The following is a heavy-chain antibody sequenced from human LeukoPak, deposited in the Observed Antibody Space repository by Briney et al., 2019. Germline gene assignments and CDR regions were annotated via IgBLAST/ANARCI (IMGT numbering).Heavy chain of an antibody. V-gene: IGHV3-30*18. CDR2: ISYDGSNK. Sequence: PGGSLRLSYATSGFTFSSYGMQWVRQAPGKGLEWVAVISYDGSNKYYADSAKGRFTISRDNSKNTLYLQMNSLRAEDTAVYYCAKDLGYSYHFDYWGQGTLVTVSS. CDR1: GFTFSSYG. D-gene: IGHD5-18*01. CDR3: AKDLGYSYHFDY. J-gene: IGHJ4*02.